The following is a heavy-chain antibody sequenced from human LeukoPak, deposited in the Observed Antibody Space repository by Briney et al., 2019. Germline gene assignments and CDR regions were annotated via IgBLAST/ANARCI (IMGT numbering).Heavy chain of an antibody. V-gene: IGHV3-7*03. D-gene: IGHD4-17*01. CDR1: RFTFSSYW. CDR3: ARKDGDYGYYYYYGMDV. J-gene: IGHJ6*04. CDR2: IKQDGSEK. Sequence: GGSLRVSCAASRFTFSSYWMSWVRQAPGKGLEWVANIKQDGSEKYYVDSVKGRFTISRDNAKNSLYLQMNSLRAEDTAVYYCARKDGDYGYYYYYGMDVWGKGTTVTVSS.